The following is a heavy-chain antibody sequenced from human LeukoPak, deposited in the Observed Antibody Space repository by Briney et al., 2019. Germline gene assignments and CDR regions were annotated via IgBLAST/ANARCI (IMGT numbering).Heavy chain of an antibody. D-gene: IGHD6-13*01. CDR1: GGSISSSSYY. CDR3: ARHVREPIRSSWHLTTLYYFDY. Sequence: SETLSLTCTVSGGSISSSSYYWGWIRQPPGKGLEWIGSIYYSGSTYYNPSLKSRVTISVDTSKNQFSLKLSSVTAADTAVYYCARHVREPIRSSWHLTTLYYFDYWGQGTLVTVSS. V-gene: IGHV4-39*01. J-gene: IGHJ4*02. CDR2: IYYSGST.